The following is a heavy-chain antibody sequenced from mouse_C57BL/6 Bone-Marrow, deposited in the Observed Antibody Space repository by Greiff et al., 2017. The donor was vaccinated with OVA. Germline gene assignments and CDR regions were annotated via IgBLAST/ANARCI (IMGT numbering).Heavy chain of an antibody. D-gene: IGHD2-5*01. CDR3: TIDSNYVYWYFDV. CDR1: GYTFTSYW. Sequence: EVQLQQSGTVLARPGASVKMSCKTSGYTFTSYWMPWVKQRPGQGLEWIGAIYPGNSDTSYNQKFKGKAKLTAVTAASTAYMELSMLTNEDAAVYYCTIDSNYVYWYFDVWGTGTTVTVSS. J-gene: IGHJ1*03. CDR2: IYPGNSDT. V-gene: IGHV1-5*01.